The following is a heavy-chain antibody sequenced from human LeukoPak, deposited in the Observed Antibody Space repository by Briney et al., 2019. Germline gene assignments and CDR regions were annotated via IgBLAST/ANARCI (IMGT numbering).Heavy chain of an antibody. CDR2: ISSSSSYI. V-gene: IGHV3-21*01. J-gene: IGHJ4*02. CDR3: AQTLGDY. D-gene: IGHD3-16*01. Sequence: GGTLRLSCAASGFTFSSYSMKWVRQAPGKGLEWVSSISSSSSYIYYEDSVKGRFTISRDNAKNSLYLQMNSLRAEDTAVYYCAQTLGDYWGQGTLVTVSS. CDR1: GFTFSSYS.